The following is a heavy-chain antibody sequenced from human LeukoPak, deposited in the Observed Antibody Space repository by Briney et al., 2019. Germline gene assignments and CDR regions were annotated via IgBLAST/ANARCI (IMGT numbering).Heavy chain of an antibody. D-gene: IGHD5-18*01. J-gene: IGHJ4*02. CDR3: AGSGYSYGPPGFDY. Sequence: SETLSLTCTVSGGSISSYYWSWIRQPPGKGLEWIGYIYYSGSTNYNPSLKSRVTISVDTSKNQFSLKLSSVTAADTAVYYCAGSGYSYGPPGFDYWGQGTLVTVSS. CDR2: IYYSGST. V-gene: IGHV4-59*01. CDR1: GGSISSYY.